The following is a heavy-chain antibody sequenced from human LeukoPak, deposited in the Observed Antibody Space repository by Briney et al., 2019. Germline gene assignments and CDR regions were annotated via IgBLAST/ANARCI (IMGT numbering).Heavy chain of an antibody. CDR1: GFIFSNFA. D-gene: IGHD2-2*01. Sequence: PGGSLRLSFAASGFIFSNFAMSWVRQAPGKGLEWVSGIRTSGQSTYYADSVKGRFTISRDDSKNTLYLQMNSLRAEDTAVYYCAKDHPPYCSGTSCYPFDYWGQGTLVTVSS. CDR2: IRTSGQST. J-gene: IGHJ4*02. CDR3: AKDHPPYCSGTSCYPFDY. V-gene: IGHV3-23*01.